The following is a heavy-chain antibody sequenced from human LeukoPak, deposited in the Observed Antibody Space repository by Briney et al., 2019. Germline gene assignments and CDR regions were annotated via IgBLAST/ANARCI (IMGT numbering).Heavy chain of an antibody. CDR2: INHSGST. D-gene: IGHD6-19*01. CDR1: GGSFSGYY. J-gene: IGHJ6*02. Sequence: SETLSLACAVYGGSFSGYYWSWIRQPPGKGLEWIGEINHSGSTNYNPSLKSRVTISVDTSKNQFSLKLSSVTAADTAVYYCARQRVWDSSGWNGYYYGMDVWGQGTTVTVSS. V-gene: IGHV4-34*01. CDR3: ARQRVWDSSGWNGYYYGMDV.